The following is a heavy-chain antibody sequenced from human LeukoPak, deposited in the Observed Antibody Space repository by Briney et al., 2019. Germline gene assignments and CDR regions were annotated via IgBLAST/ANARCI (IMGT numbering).Heavy chain of an antibody. CDR1: GFTFSSYG. J-gene: IGHJ6*02. V-gene: IGHV3-33*01. CDR2: IWYDGSNK. CDR3: ARSLSGYSGYDRPYYYYGMDV. Sequence: GGSLRLSCAASGFTFSSYGMHRVRQAPGKGLEWVAVIWYDGSNKYYADSVKGRFTISRDNSKNTLYLQMNSLRAEDTAVYYCARSLSGYSGYDRPYYYYGMDVWGQGTTVTVSS. D-gene: IGHD5-12*01.